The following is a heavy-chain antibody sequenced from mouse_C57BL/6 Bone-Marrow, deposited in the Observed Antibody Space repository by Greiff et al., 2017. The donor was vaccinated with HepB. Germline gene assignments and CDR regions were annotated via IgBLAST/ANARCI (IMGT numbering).Heavy chain of an antibody. CDR1: GYTFTDYY. Sequence: VMLVESGAELVRPGASVKLSCKASGYTFTDYYINWVKQRPGQGLEWIARIYPGSGNTYYNEKFKGKATLTAEKSSSTAYMQLSSLTSEDSAVYFCARGDGNYLYAMDYWGQGTSVTVSS. CDR3: ARGDGNYLYAMDY. V-gene: IGHV1-76*01. D-gene: IGHD2-1*01. J-gene: IGHJ4*01. CDR2: IYPGSGNT.